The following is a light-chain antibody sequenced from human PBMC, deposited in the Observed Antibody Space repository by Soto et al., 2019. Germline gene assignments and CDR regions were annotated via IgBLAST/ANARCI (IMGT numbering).Light chain of an antibody. CDR1: QSISSG. J-gene: IGKJ1*01. CDR2: KAS. CDR3: QQYSANSPWT. V-gene: IGKV1-5*03. Sequence: DIQMTQSPSTLSASVGDRVTITCRASQSISSGLAWYQQKPGKAPKVLIYKASSLESGVPSRFSGSGSGTEFTLTISSLQTEDFATYYCQQYSANSPWTFGQGTKVEIK.